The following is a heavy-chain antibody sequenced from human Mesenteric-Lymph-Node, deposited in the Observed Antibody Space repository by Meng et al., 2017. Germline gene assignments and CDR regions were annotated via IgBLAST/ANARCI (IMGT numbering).Heavy chain of an antibody. J-gene: IGHJ6*02. CDR1: GFTLNTYG. Sequence: GGSLRLSCAVSGFTLNTYGMHWVRQAPGKGLEWVAVISYDGSNKYYADSVKGRFTISRDNSKNTLYLQMNSLRAEDTAVYYCARGDILTGYSYGMDVWGQGTTVTVSS. CDR3: ARGDILTGYSYGMDV. V-gene: IGHV3-30*19. CDR2: ISYDGSNK. D-gene: IGHD3-9*01.